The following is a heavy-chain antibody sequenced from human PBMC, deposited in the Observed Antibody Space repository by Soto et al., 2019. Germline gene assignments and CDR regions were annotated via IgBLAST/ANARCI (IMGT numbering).Heavy chain of an antibody. Sequence: ASVKVSCKASGYTFTSYGISWVRQAPGQGLEWMGWISAYNGNTNYAQKLQGRVTMTTDTSTSTAYMELRSLRSDDTAVYYCARVLLQWLVSEFDYWGQGTLVTVSS. J-gene: IGHJ4*02. CDR1: GYTFTSYG. D-gene: IGHD6-19*01. CDR3: ARVLLQWLVSEFDY. CDR2: ISAYNGNT. V-gene: IGHV1-18*04.